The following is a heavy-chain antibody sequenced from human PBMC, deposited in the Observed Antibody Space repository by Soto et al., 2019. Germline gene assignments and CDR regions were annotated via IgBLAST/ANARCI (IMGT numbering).Heavy chain of an antibody. CDR1: GGSFSGYY. CDR2: INHSGST. CDR3: AWVGVYRYGYDFDY. Sequence: QVQLQQWGAGLLKPSETLSLTCAVYGGSFSGYYWSWIRQPPGKGLEWIGEINHSGSTNYNPSLKSRVTISVDTSKNQFSLKLSSVTAADTAVYYCAWVGVYRYGYDFDYWGQGTLVTVSS. V-gene: IGHV4-34*01. D-gene: IGHD5-18*01. J-gene: IGHJ4*02.